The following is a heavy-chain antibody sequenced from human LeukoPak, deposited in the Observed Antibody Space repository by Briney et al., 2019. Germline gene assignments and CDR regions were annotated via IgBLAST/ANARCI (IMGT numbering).Heavy chain of an antibody. CDR2: IYYSGST. CDR3: ARGLTPDAFDI. V-gene: IGHV4-59*05. Sequence: SETLSLTCTVSGGSISSYYWSWIRQPPGKGLEWIGSIYYSGSTYYNPSLKSRVTISVDTSKNQFSLKLSSVTAAETAVYYCARGLTPDAFDIWGQGTMVTVSS. J-gene: IGHJ3*02. CDR1: GGSISSYY.